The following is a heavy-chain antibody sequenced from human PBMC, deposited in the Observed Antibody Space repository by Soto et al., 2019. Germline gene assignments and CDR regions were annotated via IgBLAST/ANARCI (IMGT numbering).Heavy chain of an antibody. J-gene: IGHJ4*02. CDR2: VSGSGGNT. V-gene: IGHV3-23*01. CDR3: ARGPGSYDGSAIYYPKGDFDY. D-gene: IGHD3-22*01. Sequence: EVQLLEYGGGLVQPGGSLRLTSAASGFTFSSYAMSWVRQDPGKGLEWVSFVSGSGGNTYYADSGKGRFTISRDASRNTLYLQMNSLRAEDTALYYCARGPGSYDGSAIYYPKGDFDYWGQGTLVTVSS. CDR1: GFTFSSYA.